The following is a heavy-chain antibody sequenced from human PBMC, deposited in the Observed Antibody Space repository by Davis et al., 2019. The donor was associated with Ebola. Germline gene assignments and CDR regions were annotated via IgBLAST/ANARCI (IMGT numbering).Heavy chain of an antibody. CDR3: ARGPAYRGGHFDY. D-gene: IGHD3-16*01. J-gene: IGHJ4*02. CDR1: GGSFSSYY. V-gene: IGHV4-34*01. CDR2: VNPGGLT. Sequence: SETLSLTCAVSGGSFSSYYWSWIRQTPGKGLEWIGEVNPGGLTHYRPFLKSRVTILQDTAKNHFSLRLTSVTAADTAVYYCARGPAYRGGHFDYWGPEMRVTVSS.